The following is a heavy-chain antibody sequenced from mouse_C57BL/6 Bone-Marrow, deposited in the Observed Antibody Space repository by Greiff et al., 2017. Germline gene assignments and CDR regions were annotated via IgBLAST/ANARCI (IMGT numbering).Heavy chain of an antibody. CDR3: VRVAERFAY. J-gene: IGHJ3*01. CDR1: GFTFNTYA. V-gene: IGHV10-3*01. CDR2: IRSKSSKYAT. Sequence: EVKLVESGGGLVQPTGSLKLSCAASGFTFNTYAMHWVRQAPGKGLEWVARIRSKSSKYATYYADSVKDRFTISRDDSKRMLYLQMNNLKTEDTAMDYCVRVAERFAYWGQGTLVTVSA.